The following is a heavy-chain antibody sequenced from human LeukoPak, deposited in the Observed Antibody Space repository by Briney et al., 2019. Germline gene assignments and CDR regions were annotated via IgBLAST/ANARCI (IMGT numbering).Heavy chain of an antibody. CDR1: GGSISSGGYY. CDR3: ASCRIAAAGTYFDY. Sequence: SETLSLTCTVSGGSISSGGYYWSWIRQPPGKGLEWIGYIYHSGSTYYNPSLKSRVTISVDRSKNQFSLKLSSVTAADTAVYYCASCRIAAAGTYFDYWGQGTLVTVSS. D-gene: IGHD6-13*01. CDR2: IYHSGST. V-gene: IGHV4-30-2*01. J-gene: IGHJ4*02.